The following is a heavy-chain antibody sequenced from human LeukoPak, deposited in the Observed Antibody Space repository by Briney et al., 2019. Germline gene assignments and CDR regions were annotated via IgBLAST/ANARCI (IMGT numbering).Heavy chain of an antibody. V-gene: IGHV1-18*01. CDR2: INAYNGDT. CDR3: ARDGSGVWFDY. D-gene: IGHD3-10*01. CDR1: NYTFTIYG. J-gene: IGHJ4*02. Sequence: GASVKVSCKASNYTFTIYGISGVRQAPGQGLEWMAWINAYNGDTNYAQKFQGRVTLTTETYTSTAYMEMRSLRSDDTALYFRARDGSGVWFDYWGQGTLVTVSS.